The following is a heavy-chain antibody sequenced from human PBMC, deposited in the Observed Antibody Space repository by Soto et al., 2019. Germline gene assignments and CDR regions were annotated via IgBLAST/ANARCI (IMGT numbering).Heavy chain of an antibody. CDR1: GFTFSAYG. V-gene: IGHV3-30*18. Sequence: GGSLRLSCAASGFTFSAYGIHWVRQAPGKGLEWVAVISHDGSKTNYADSVKGRFTISRDNSKDTVYLQMNSLRAEDTAVYYCAKDTYYYSSSGYSVFDSWGQGTLVTVSS. D-gene: IGHD3-22*01. J-gene: IGHJ4*02. CDR2: ISHDGSKT. CDR3: AKDTYYYSSSGYSVFDS.